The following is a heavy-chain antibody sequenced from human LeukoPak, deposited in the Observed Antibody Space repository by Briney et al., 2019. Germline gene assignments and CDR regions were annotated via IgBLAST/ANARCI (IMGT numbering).Heavy chain of an antibody. Sequence: GGSLRLSCAASGFTFSDYWMSWVRQAPGKGLEWVSNIKQDGSDIYYVDSVKGRLTISRDNAKHSLSLQMNSLRAEDTAVYYCARVYCGGDCYSGRHWFAFWGQGTVVTVSS. CDR2: IKQDGSDI. CDR3: ARVYCGGDCYSGRHWFAF. D-gene: IGHD2-21*02. V-gene: IGHV3-7*01. CDR1: GFTFSDYW. J-gene: IGHJ5*01.